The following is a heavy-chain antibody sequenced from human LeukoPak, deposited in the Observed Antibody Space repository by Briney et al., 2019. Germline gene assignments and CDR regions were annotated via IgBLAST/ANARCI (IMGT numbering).Heavy chain of an antibody. J-gene: IGHJ4*02. D-gene: IGHD3-10*01. Sequence: PSETLSLTCTVSGGSISSYYWSWIRQPPGKGLEWVGYIYYSGSTNYNPSLKSRVTISVDTSKNQFSLKLSSVTAADTAVYYCARAYYYYGSGSYSPLFDYWGQGTLVTVSS. CDR1: GGSISSYY. CDR3: ARAYYYYGSGSYSPLFDY. CDR2: IYYSGST. V-gene: IGHV4-59*01.